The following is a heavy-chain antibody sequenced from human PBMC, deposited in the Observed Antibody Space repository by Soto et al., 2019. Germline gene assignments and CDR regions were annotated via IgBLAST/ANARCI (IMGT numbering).Heavy chain of an antibody. CDR1: GFTFSSYA. CDR3: VKDLLWRLVLDY. CDR2: ISGSGGST. V-gene: IGHV3-23*01. D-gene: IGHD6-19*01. J-gene: IGHJ4*02. Sequence: EVQLLESGGGLVQPGGSLRLSCAASGFTFSSYAMSWVRQAPGKGLEWVSAISGSGGSTYYADSVKGRFTISRDNSKNTLYLQMNSLRAEDTAVYYCVKDLLWRLVLDYWGQGTLVTVSS.